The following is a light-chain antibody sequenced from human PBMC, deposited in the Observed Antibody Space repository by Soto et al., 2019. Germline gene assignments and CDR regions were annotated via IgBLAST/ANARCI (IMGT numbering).Light chain of an antibody. CDR2: DAS. CDR1: QTIYNN. CDR3: QQFNKWPLT. Sequence: EIVMTQSPANLSVSSGDRATLSCRASQTIYNNVAWYQQRPGQAPRLLIYDASTRATSVPARFSGSGYGTDFTLSISGLQSADCAVYYCQQFNKWPLTFGGGTKVEI. V-gene: IGKV3-15*01. J-gene: IGKJ4*01.